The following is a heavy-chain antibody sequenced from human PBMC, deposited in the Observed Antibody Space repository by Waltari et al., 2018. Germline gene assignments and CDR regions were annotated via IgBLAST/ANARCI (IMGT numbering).Heavy chain of an antibody. CDR3: ARGRRPAAILDY. CDR2: INHSGST. V-gene: IGHV4-34*01. J-gene: IGHJ4*02. D-gene: IGHD2-2*01. Sequence: QVQLQQWGAGLLKPSETLSLTCAVYGGSFSGYYWSWIRQPPGKGLEWIGEINHSGSTNYNPSLKSRVTIAVDTSKNQFSLKPSSVTAADTAVYYCARGRRPAAILDYWGQGTLVTVSS. CDR1: GGSFSGYY.